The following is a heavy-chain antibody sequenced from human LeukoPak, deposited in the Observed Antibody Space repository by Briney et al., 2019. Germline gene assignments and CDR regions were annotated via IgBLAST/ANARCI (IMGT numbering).Heavy chain of an antibody. CDR1: GFTFSSYA. CDR2: ISGSGGST. V-gene: IGHV3-23*01. J-gene: IGHJ4*02. D-gene: IGHD3-10*01. Sequence: GGSLRLSCAASGFTFSSYAMSWVRQAPGKGLEWVSAISGSGGSTYYADSVKGRFTISRDNAKNSLYLQMNSLRAEDTAVYYCARGPLYYSYWGQGTLVTVSS. CDR3: ARGPLYYSY.